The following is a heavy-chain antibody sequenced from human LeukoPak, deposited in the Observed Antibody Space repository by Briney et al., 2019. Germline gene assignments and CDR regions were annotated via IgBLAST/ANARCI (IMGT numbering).Heavy chain of an antibody. CDR3: ARDNSARPLDY. J-gene: IGHJ4*02. D-gene: IGHD3-10*01. V-gene: IGHV3-7*01. CDR1: GFTFGDYA. Sequence: GGSLRLSCTASGFTFGDYAMSWFRQAPGKGLEWVANIKQDGSEKYYVDSVKGRFTISRDNDKNSLYLQMNSLRAEDTAVYYCARDNSARPLDYWGQGTLVTVSS. CDR2: IKQDGSEK.